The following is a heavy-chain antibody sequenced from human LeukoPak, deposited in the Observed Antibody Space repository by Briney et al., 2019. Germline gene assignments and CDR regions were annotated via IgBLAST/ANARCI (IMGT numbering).Heavy chain of an antibody. CDR1: GGTFSSYA. D-gene: IGHD3-3*01. CDR3: ARDKGYDFWSRFGMDV. J-gene: IGHJ6*02. V-gene: IGHV1-69*04. CDR2: IIPILGIP. Sequence: GASVKVSCKASGGTFSSYAISWVRQAPGQGLEWLGRIIPILGIPYYAQKFQGRVTITADKSTSTAYMELSSLRSGDTAFYYCARDKGYDFWSRFGMDVWGQGTTVTVSS.